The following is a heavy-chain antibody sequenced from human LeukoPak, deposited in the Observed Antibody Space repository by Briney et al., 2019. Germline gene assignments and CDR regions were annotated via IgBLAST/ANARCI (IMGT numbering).Heavy chain of an antibody. J-gene: IGHJ6*02. CDR1: GFTFSSYA. CDR2: ISGSGGST. Sequence: GGSLRLSCAASGFTFSSYAMSWVRQAPGKGLEWVSAISGSGGSTYYADSVKGRFTISRDNSKNTLYLQMNSLRAEDTAVYYCPKTPHIVVVTAGMDVWGQGTTVTVSS. D-gene: IGHD2-21*02. CDR3: PKTPHIVVVTAGMDV. V-gene: IGHV3-23*01.